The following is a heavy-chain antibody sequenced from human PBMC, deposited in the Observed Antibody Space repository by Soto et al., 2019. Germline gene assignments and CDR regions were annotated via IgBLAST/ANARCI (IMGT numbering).Heavy chain of an antibody. CDR3: ARDKDSSSWYGNYYYYGMGV. D-gene: IGHD6-13*01. J-gene: IGHJ6*02. V-gene: IGHV1-3*01. Sequence: ASVKVSCKXSGYTFTSYAMHWVRQAPGQRLEWMGWINAGNGNTKYSQKFQGRVTITRDTSASTAYMELSSLRSEDTAVYYCARDKDSSSWYGNYYYYGMGVWGQGTTVTVSS. CDR2: INAGNGNT. CDR1: GYTFTSYA.